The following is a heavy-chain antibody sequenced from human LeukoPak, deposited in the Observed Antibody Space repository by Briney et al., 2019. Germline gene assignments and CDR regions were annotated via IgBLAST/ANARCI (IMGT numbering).Heavy chain of an antibody. D-gene: IGHD6-13*01. Sequence: GASLKLSCAASGFTFTSYCMRWVRQAPGKGLEWVGKIKQDGSEKYYVEYVKGRFTITRDNAKNTLYLEMNSLRAEDTAVYYCASSSSWGGAFDIWGQGTMVTVSS. V-gene: IGHV3-7*02. CDR1: GFTFTSYC. CDR2: IKQDGSEK. CDR3: ASSSSWGGAFDI. J-gene: IGHJ3*02.